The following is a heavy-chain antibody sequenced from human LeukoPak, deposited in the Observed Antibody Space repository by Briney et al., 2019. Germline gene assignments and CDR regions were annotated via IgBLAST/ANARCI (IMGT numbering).Heavy chain of an antibody. CDR2: IWYDGSNK. V-gene: IGHV3-33*01. CDR1: GFTFSSHG. Sequence: PGGSLRLSCAASGFTFSSHGMHWVRQAPSKGLEWVAVIWYDGSNKYYADSVKGRFTISRDNSKNTLYLQMDSLRADDTAVYYCARDIAARRLDYWGQGTLVTVSS. CDR3: ARDIAARRLDY. D-gene: IGHD6-6*01. J-gene: IGHJ4*02.